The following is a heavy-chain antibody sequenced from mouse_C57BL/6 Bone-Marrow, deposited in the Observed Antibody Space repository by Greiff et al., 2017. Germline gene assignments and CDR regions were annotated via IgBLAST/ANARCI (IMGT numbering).Heavy chain of an antibody. D-gene: IGHD1-1*01. CDR3: ARDRGITTVVDYYAMDY. J-gene: IGHJ4*01. V-gene: IGHV5-16*01. CDR1: GFTFSDYY. CDR2: INYDGSST. Sequence: EVKLMESEGGLVQPGSSMKLSCTASGFTFSDYYMAWVRQVPEKGLEWVANINYDGSSTYYLDSLKSRFIISIDNAKNILYLQMSSLKSEDTATYYCARDRGITTVVDYYAMDYWGQGTSVTVSS.